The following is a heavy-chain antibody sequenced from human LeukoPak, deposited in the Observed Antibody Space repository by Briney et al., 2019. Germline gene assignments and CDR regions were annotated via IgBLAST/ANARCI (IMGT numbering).Heavy chain of an antibody. V-gene: IGHV3-21*01. CDR2: ISSGSSNI. CDR3: ARGPTAQTPSAYRYYYGSGSSGNGDDY. CDR1: GFTFSSYS. D-gene: IGHD3-10*01. Sequence: GGSLRLSCGASGFTFSSYSMSWVRQAPGKGLEWVSSISSGSSNIFYSDSVRGRFTVSRDNAKNSLYLQMNSLRAEDTAVYYCARGPTAQTPSAYRYYYGSGSSGNGDDYWGQGTLVTVSS. J-gene: IGHJ4*02.